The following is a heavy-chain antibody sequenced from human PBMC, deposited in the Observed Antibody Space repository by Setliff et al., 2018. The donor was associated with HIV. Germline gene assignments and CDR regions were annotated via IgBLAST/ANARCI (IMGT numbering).Heavy chain of an antibody. V-gene: IGHV4-31*03. Sequence: TLSLTCTVSGGSISSGDYYWSWIRQHPGKGLEWIGYIYDSGSTYYNPSLKSRVMSVDTSTNQFSLKLSSVTAADSAVYYCARGVVTAIECYFDYWGQGTLVTVSS. CDR2: IYDSGST. CDR1: GGSISSGDYY. CDR3: ARGVVTAIECYFDY. D-gene: IGHD2-21*02. J-gene: IGHJ4*02.